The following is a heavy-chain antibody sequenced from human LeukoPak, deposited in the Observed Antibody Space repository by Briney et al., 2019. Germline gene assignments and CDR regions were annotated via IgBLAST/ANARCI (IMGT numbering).Heavy chain of an antibody. V-gene: IGHV1-69*05. Sequence: GASVKVSCKASGGTFSSYAISWVRQAPGQGLEWMGRIIPIFGTANYAQKFQGRVTITTDESTSTAYKELSSLRSEDTAVYYCARDGSSGWNSIDYWGQGTLVTVSS. CDR2: IIPIFGTA. CDR3: ARDGSSGWNSIDY. J-gene: IGHJ4*02. D-gene: IGHD6-19*01. CDR1: GGTFSSYA.